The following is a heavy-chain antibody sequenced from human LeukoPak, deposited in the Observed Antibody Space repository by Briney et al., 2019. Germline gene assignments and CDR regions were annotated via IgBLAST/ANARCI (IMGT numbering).Heavy chain of an antibody. D-gene: IGHD2-15*01. CDR3: ARESGVYCSGGSCYPGRDYYGMDV. CDR2: ISSSSSYI. CDR1: GFTFSSYS. V-gene: IGHV3-21*01. J-gene: IGHJ6*02. Sequence: GGSLRLSCAASGFTFSSYSMNWVRQAPGKGLEWVSSISSSSSYIYYADSVKGRFTISRDNAKNSLYLRMNSLRAEDTAVYYCARESGVYCSGGSCYPGRDYYGMDVWGQGTTVTVSS.